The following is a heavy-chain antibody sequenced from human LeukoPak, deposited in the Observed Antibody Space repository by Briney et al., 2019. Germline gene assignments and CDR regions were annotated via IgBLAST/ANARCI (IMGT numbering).Heavy chain of an antibody. J-gene: IGHJ4*02. V-gene: IGHV4-59*08. D-gene: IGHD4-17*01. CDR2: IYYSGST. Sequence: SETLSLTCTVSGGSISSYYWSWIRQPPGKGLEWIGYIYYSGSTNYNPSFKSRVTISVDTSKNQFSLKLSSVTAADTAVYYCARHFDYGDYLDYWGQGTLVTVSS. CDR1: GGSISSYY. CDR3: ARHFDYGDYLDY.